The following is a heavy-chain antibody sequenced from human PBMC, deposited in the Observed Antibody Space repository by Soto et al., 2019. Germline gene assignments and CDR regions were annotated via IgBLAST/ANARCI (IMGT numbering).Heavy chain of an antibody. J-gene: IGHJ5*02. CDR2: IKSKIDDETT. Sequence: AGGSLRLSCAASGFSFSDAWLSWVRQSPGKGLEWVGRIKSKIDDETTDYAAAVKGRFTISRDDSKDTVFLHLTSLKTEDTAMYFCATERLDPWGQGTLVTVSS. CDR3: ATERLDP. CDR1: GFSFSDAW. V-gene: IGHV3-15*01.